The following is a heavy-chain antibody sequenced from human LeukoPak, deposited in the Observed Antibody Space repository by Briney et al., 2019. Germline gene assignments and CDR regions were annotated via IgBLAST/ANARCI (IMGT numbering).Heavy chain of an antibody. CDR2: INSDGSST. D-gene: IGHD3-3*01. CDR1: GFTFSSYW. V-gene: IGHV3-74*01. Sequence: GGSLRLSCAASGFTFSSYWMHWVRQAPGKGLVWDSRINSDGSSTSYADSVKGRFTISRDNAKNTLYLQMNSLRAEDTAVYYCARAGITIFGPSVWGQGTLVTVSS. CDR3: ARAGITIFGPSV. J-gene: IGHJ4*02.